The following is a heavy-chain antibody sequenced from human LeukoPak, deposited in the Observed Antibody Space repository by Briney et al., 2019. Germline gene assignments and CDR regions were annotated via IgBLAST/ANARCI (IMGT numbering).Heavy chain of an antibody. V-gene: IGHV1-8*01. D-gene: IGHD6-13*01. Sequence: ASVKVSCKASGDTFTINDINWVRQATGQGLEWMGWVNPNTGNTDYAQNFQGRVTMTRNTSISTAYMELADLRSEDTAVYYCARVTTAGTWTLDIWGQGTTVTVSS. CDR3: ARVTTAGTWTLDI. CDR1: GDTFTIND. CDR2: VNPNTGNT. J-gene: IGHJ3*02.